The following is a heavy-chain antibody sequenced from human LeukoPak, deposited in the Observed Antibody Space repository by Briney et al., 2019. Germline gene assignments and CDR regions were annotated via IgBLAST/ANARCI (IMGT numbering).Heavy chain of an antibody. Sequence: PSETLSLTCAVYGGSFSGYYWSWIRQPPGKGLEWIGEINHSGSTNYNPSLKSRVTISVDTSKNQFSLKLSSVTAADTAVYYCAARRGAEGDYWGQGTLVTVSS. CDR1: GGSFSGYY. J-gene: IGHJ4*02. CDR3: AARRGAEGDY. V-gene: IGHV4-34*01. D-gene: IGHD1-26*01. CDR2: INHSGST.